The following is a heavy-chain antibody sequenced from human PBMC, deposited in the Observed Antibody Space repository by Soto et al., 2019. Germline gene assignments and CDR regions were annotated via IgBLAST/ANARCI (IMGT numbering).Heavy chain of an antibody. D-gene: IGHD6-19*01. V-gene: IGHV4-59*01. CDR3: AREPGASSGWYTA. CDR1: GASISSYY. CDR2: IYYSGST. Sequence: SETLSLTCTVSGASISSYYWSWIRQPPGKGLEWIGYIYYSGSTNYNPSLKSRVTISVDTSKNQFSLKLSSVTAADTAVYYCAREPGASSGWYTAWGQGTLVTVSS. J-gene: IGHJ5*02.